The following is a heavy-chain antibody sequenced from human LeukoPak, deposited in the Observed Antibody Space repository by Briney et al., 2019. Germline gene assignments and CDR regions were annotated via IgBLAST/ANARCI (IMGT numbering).Heavy chain of an antibody. D-gene: IGHD5-12*01. CDR3: ARLWGGYVGY. Sequence: SQTLSLTCTVSGGSISSGSYYWSWIRQPAGKGLEWIGRIYTSGSTNYNPSLKGRVTISVDTSKNQFSLKLSSVTAADTAVYHCARLWGGYVGYWAQGTLVTVSS. J-gene: IGHJ4*02. CDR2: IYTSGST. CDR1: GGSISSGSYY. V-gene: IGHV4-61*02.